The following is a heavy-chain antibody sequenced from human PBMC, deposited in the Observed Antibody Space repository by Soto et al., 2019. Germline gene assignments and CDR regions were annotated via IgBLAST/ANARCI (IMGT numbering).Heavy chain of an antibody. J-gene: IGHJ4*02. D-gene: IGHD2-21*02. Sequence: GGSLRLSCAASGFTFSSYAMSWVRQAPGKGLEWVSAIRGGGGSTYYADSVKGRFTISRDNSKNTLYLQMNSLRAEDTDVYYCARVGGGNSLWYFDYWGQGTLVTVSS. CDR3: ARVGGGNSLWYFDY. V-gene: IGHV3-23*01. CDR1: GFTFSSYA. CDR2: IRGGGGST.